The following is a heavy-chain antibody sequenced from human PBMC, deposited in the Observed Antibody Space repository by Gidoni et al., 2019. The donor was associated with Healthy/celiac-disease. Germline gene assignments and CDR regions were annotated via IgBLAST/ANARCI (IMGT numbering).Heavy chain of an antibody. CDR2: IKSKTDGGTT. CDR1: GFTFSNAW. J-gene: IGHJ4*02. Sequence: EVQLVESGGGLVKPGGSLRLSCAACGFTFSNAWMSWVRQAPGKGLEWVGRIKSKTDGGTTDYAAPVKGRFTISRDDSKNTLYLQMNSLKTEDTAVYYCSRDQTSPGDQSYFDYWGQGTLVTVSS. D-gene: IGHD7-27*01. CDR3: SRDQTSPGDQSYFDY. V-gene: IGHV3-15*01.